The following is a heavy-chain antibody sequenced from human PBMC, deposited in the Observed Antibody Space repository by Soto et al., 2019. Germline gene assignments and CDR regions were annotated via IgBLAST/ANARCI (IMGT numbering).Heavy chain of an antibody. CDR2: IGTAGDT. J-gene: IGHJ4*02. D-gene: IGHD6-13*01. CDR3: AKSQEIGTHFFDS. Sequence: PGGSLRLSCAASGFTFNNYAMSWVRQPTGKGLEWVSSIGTAGDTYYAVSVKGRFTISRDNAKNSLSLQMNSLRAGDMAVYFCAKSQEIGTHFFDSWGQGTQVTVSS. V-gene: IGHV3-13*01. CDR1: GFTFNNYA.